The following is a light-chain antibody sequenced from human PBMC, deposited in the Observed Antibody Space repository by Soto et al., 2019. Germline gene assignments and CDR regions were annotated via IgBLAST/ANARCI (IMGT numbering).Light chain of an antibody. CDR2: DAS. CDR3: QQYSHYSGLT. V-gene: IGKV1-5*01. J-gene: IGKJ4*01. Sequence: DIQMTQSPSILSASGGDRVTITCRVSQSISRWLAWYQQKPWKAPKLLIYDASSLESRVPSSCSGSGSGTEFSLVFSSLQPDDFVTYYCQQYSHYSGLTLGGETNVEIK. CDR1: QSISRW.